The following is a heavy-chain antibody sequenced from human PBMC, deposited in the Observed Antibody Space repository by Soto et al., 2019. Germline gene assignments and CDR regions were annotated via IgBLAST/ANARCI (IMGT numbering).Heavy chain of an antibody. CDR1: GYTFTSYG. J-gene: IGHJ4*02. Sequence: QVHLEQSGAEVKKPGASVKVSCKASGYTFTSYGITWVRQAPGQGLEWMGWISAHNGNTDYAQKLQGRVIVTRDTSTSTAYMELRSLISDDTAVYYCARGRSGDYWGQGALVTVSS. V-gene: IGHV1-18*01. CDR3: ARGRSGDY. CDR2: ISAHNGNT.